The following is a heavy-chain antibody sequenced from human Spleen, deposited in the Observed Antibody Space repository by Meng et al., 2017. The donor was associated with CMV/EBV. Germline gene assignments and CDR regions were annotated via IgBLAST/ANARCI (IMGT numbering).Heavy chain of an antibody. Sequence: GESLKISCAVSGFIVSTKYMGWVRQAPGKGLEWVSIIYSGTNTDYADSVKGRFTISRDNSKNMLFLQMNSLRADDSAVYYCARRVPAYYFDYWGQGTLVTVSS. J-gene: IGHJ4*02. CDR2: IYSGTNT. CDR1: GFIVSTKY. CDR3: ARRVPAYYFDY. V-gene: IGHV3-53*01.